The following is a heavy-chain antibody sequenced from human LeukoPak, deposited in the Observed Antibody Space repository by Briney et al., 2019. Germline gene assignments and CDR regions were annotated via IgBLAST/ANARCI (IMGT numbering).Heavy chain of an antibody. Sequence: ASVKASCKASGYTFTSYGISWVRQAPGQGLEWMGWISAYNGNTNYAQKLQGRVTMTTDTSTSTAYMELRSLRSDDTAVYYCARKAYYYDSSGYYDDPYYFDYWGQGTLVTVSS. D-gene: IGHD3-22*01. CDR2: ISAYNGNT. CDR3: ARKAYYYDSSGYYDDPYYFDY. V-gene: IGHV1-18*01. CDR1: GYTFTSYG. J-gene: IGHJ4*02.